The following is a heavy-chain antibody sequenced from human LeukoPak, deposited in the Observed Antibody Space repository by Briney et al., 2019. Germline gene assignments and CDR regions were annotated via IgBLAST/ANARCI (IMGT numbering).Heavy chain of an antibody. Sequence: PGRSLRLSCAASGFTFSDHAMHWVRQAPGKGLEWVAVISYDGRNRYYADSVKGRFAISRDNSENTLYLQINSLRVEDTAVYYCAKYYYDSSGFDYWGQGTLVTVSS. V-gene: IGHV3-30*09. CDR1: GFTFSDHA. CDR3: AKYYYDSSGFDY. J-gene: IGHJ4*02. CDR2: ISYDGRNR. D-gene: IGHD3-22*01.